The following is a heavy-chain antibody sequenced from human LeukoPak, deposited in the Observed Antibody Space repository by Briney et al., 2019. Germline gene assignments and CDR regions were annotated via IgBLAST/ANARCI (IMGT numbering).Heavy chain of an antibody. V-gene: IGHV3-21*01. CDR2: ISSTSEYI. CDR3: AGSRGKRITMFRVFDH. J-gene: IGHJ4*02. CDR1: GLTFSSAS. Sequence: GGSLRLSCVVSGLTFSSASMAWVRQAPGKGLEWVSSISSTSEYIFQKDSLKGRFTISRDNAKNLVFLQMNSLRAEDTAVYYCAGSRGKRITMFRVFDHWGQGTLVTVSS. D-gene: IGHD3-10*01.